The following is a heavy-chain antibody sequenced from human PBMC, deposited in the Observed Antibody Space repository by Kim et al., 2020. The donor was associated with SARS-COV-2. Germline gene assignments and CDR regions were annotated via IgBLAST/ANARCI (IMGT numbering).Heavy chain of an antibody. CDR3: TSGAYYYDSAAYYHDY. J-gene: IGHJ4*02. V-gene: IGHV3-49*03. CDR2: IRSKRYGETT. D-gene: IGHD3-22*01. CDR1: GLNFGDYA. Sequence: GGSLRLSCTTSGLNFGDYAMSWFRQSPGKGLEWLSFIRSKRYGETTDYAGSVKGRFTISSDDSKRIAYLQMNGLKTEDTAVYYCTSGAYYYDSAAYYHDYWGQGTLVTVSS.